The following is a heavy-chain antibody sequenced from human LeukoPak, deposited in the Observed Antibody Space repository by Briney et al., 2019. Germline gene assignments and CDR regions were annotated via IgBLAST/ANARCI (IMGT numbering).Heavy chain of an antibody. CDR3: ARDQNYYDILTGYCNVFDY. CDR2: ISSSDSYI. J-gene: IGHJ4*02. V-gene: IGHV3-21*01. CDR1: GFTFSSYS. Sequence: GGSLRLSCAVSGFTFSSYSMNWVRQAPGKGLEWVSSISSSDSYIYYADSVKGRFTISRDNAKNPLYLQMNSLRAEDTAVYYCARDQNYYDILTGYCNVFDYWGQGTLVTVSS. D-gene: IGHD3-9*01.